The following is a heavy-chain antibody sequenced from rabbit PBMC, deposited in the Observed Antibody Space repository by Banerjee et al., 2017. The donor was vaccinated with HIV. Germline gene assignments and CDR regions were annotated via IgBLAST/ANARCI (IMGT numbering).Heavy chain of an antibody. Sequence: QEQLVESGGDLVKPGASLTLTCTASGFSFSSSYYMCWVRQAPGKGLEWIACIYAGSSDSTYYASWAKGRFTISKTSSTAVTLQMTSLTAADTATYFCAREKDYTYGYAGYAYADNFNLWGPGTLVTVS. J-gene: IGHJ4*01. V-gene: IGHV1S45*01. CDR2: IYAGSSDST. CDR1: GFSFSSSYY. CDR3: AREKDYTYGYAGYAYADNFNL. D-gene: IGHD6-1*01.